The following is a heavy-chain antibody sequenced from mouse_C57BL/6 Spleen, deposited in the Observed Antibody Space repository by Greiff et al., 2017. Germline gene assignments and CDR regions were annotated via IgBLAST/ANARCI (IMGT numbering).Heavy chain of an antibody. V-gene: IGHV1-85*01. CDR2: IYPRDGST. D-gene: IGHD2-1*01. J-gene: IGHJ4*01. CDR1: GYTFTSYG. CDR3: ARGAILWYHAMDD. Sequence: QVQLQQSGPELVKPGASVKLSCKASGYTFTSYGINWVKQRPGQGLEWIGWIYPRDGSTKYNEKFKGKATLTVDTSSSTAYMELHSLTSEDSAVYVGARGAILWYHAMDDWGQGTSVTVAS.